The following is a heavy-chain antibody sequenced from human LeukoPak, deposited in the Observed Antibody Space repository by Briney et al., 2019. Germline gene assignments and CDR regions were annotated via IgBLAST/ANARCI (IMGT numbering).Heavy chain of an antibody. CDR2: INPNSGGT. Sequence: GASVKVSCKASGYTFTGYYMHWVRQAPGQGLEWMGWINPNSGGTNYAQKFQGRVTMTRDTSISTAYMELSRLRSDDTAVYYCARVPKHYGDYISDAFDIWGQGTMVTVSS. CDR3: ARVPKHYGDYISDAFDI. CDR1: GYTFTGYY. J-gene: IGHJ3*02. D-gene: IGHD4-17*01. V-gene: IGHV1-2*02.